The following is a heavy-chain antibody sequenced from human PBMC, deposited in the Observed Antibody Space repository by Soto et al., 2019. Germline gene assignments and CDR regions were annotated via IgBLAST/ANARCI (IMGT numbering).Heavy chain of an antibody. CDR1: GYSFTSYW. D-gene: IGHD6-19*01. CDR3: ASTGRRRIAVAGAGGLGI. J-gene: IGHJ3*02. CDR2: IYPGDSDT. V-gene: IGHV5-51*01. Sequence: PGESLKISCKSSGYSFTSYWIGWVRQMPGKGLEWMGIIYPGDSDTRYSPSFQGQVTISADKSISTAYLQWSSLKASDTAMYYCASTGRRRIAVAGAGGLGIWGQGTMVTVSS.